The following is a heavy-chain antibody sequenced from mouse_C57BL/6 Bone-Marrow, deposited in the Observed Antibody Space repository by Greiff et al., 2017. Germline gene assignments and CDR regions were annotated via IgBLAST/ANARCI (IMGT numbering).Heavy chain of an antibody. CDR1: GYSFTDYN. Sequence: EVQLVESGPELVKPGASVKISCKASGYSFTDYNMNWVKQSNGKSLEWIGVINPNYGTTSYNQKFKGKATLTVDQSSSTAYMQLNSLTSEDSAVYYCAESGDSPWCFDVWGTGTTVTVSS. J-gene: IGHJ1*03. V-gene: IGHV1-39*01. CDR2: INPNYGTT. CDR3: AESGDSPWCFDV. D-gene: IGHD6-1*01.